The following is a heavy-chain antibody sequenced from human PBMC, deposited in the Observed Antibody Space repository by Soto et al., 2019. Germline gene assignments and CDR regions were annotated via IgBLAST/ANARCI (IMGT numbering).Heavy chain of an antibody. CDR1: GYSLTSYW. CDR3: ARRGYYDFWSGYYKNVDWFDP. CDR2: IYPGDSGT. V-gene: IGHV5-51*01. J-gene: IGHJ5*02. Sequence: PGESLKISCKGSGYSLTSYWIGWVRQMPGKGLEWMGIIYPGDSGTRYSPSFQGQVTISADKSISTAYLQWSSLKASDTAMYYCARRGYYDFWSGYYKNVDWFDPWGQGTLVTVSS. D-gene: IGHD3-3*01.